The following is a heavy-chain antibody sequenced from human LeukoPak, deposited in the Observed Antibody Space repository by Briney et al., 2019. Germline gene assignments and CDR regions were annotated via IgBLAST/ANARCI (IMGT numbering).Heavy chain of an antibody. V-gene: IGHV1-69*06. CDR2: IIPIFGTA. Sequence: ASVKVSCKASGGTFSSYAISWVRQAPGQGLEWMGGIIPIFGTANYAQKFQGRVTITADKSTSTAYMELSSLRSEDTAVYYCAREGGYCSGGSCYTPGYYYYYMDVWGKGTTVTVSS. D-gene: IGHD2-15*01. CDR3: AREGGYCSGGSCYTPGYYYYYMDV. CDR1: GGTFSSYA. J-gene: IGHJ6*03.